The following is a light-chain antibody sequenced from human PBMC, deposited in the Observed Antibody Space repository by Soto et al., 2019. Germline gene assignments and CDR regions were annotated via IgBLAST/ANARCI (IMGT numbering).Light chain of an antibody. CDR2: STN. CDR3: VLYMGSGSWV. Sequence: QTVVTQDPSVSVSPGGTVTLTCGLSSGSVSTSYYPSWYQQTPGQAPRTLIYSTNTRSSGVPDRFSGSILGNKAALTITGAQADDEADYYCVLYMGSGSWVFGGGTQLTVL. J-gene: IGLJ7*01. CDR1: SGSVSTSYY. V-gene: IGLV8-61*01.